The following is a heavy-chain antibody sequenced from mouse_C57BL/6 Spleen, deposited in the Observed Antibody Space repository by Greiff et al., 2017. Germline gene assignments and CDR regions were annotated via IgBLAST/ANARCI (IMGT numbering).Heavy chain of an antibody. CDR2: IDPSDSYT. V-gene: IGHV1-69*01. Sequence: QVLLQQPGAELVMPGASVKLSCKASGYTFTSYWMHWVKQRPGQGLEWIGEIDPSDSYTNYNQKFKGKSTLTVDKSSSTAYMQLSSLTSEDSAVYYCARGGSSPDYWYFDVWGTGTTVTVSS. D-gene: IGHD1-1*01. CDR1: GYTFTSYW. CDR3: ARGGSSPDYWYFDV. J-gene: IGHJ1*03.